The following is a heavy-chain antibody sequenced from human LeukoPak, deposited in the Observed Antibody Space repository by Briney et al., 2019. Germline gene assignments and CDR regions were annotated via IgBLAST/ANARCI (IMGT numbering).Heavy chain of an antibody. D-gene: IGHD4-17*01. Sequence: ASVKVSCKASGYTFTSYGISWVRQAPGQGLEWMGIINPSGGSTSYAQKFQGRVTMTRDTSTSTVYMELSSLRSEDTAVYYCASGVTTGSFWDYWGQGTLVTVSS. CDR3: ASGVTTGSFWDY. J-gene: IGHJ4*02. CDR2: INPSGGST. V-gene: IGHV1-46*01. CDR1: GYTFTSYG.